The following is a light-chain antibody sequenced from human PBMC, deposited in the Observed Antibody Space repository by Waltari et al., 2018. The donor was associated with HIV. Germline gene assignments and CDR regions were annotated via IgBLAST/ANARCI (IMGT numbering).Light chain of an antibody. V-gene: IGLV1-47*01. CDR1: SSHIGDFS. CDR3: AVWDDSLRGGV. Sequence: QSVLTQPLSASGTPGQRVTISCSGSSSHIGDFSVSWYQHLPGAAPKLLIYANKQRPSGVPDRFSGSRSGTSASLAISCLRSEDEAVYSCAVWDDSLRGGVFGGGTKLTVL. CDR2: ANK. J-gene: IGLJ3*02.